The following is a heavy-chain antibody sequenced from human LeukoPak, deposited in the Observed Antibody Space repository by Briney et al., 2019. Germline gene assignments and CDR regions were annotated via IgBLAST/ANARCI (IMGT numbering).Heavy chain of an antibody. CDR3: ARVLGYCSSTSCYQGGFDY. V-gene: IGHV6-1*01. J-gene: IGHJ4*02. D-gene: IGHD2-2*01. CDR1: GDSVSSNSAA. Sequence: SQTLSLTCAISGDSVSSNSAAWNWIRQSPSRGLEWLGRTYYRSKWYNDYAVSVKSRITINPDTFKNQFSLQLNSVTPEDTAVYYCARVLGYCSSTSCYQGGFDYWGQGTLVTVSS. CDR2: TYYRSKWYN.